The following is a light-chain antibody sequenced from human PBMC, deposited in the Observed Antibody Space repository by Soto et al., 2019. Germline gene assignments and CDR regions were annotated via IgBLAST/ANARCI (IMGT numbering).Light chain of an antibody. CDR3: QELNTYPRT. CDR2: AAS. Sequence: DIQLTQSPSFLSASIGDRVTITCRASQGISRYLAWYQQKPGKAPNLLIYAASTLQGGVPSRFSGSGSGTEFTLTISSLQPEDSATYYCQELNTYPRTFGQGTKVEIK. J-gene: IGKJ1*01. V-gene: IGKV1-9*01. CDR1: QGISRY.